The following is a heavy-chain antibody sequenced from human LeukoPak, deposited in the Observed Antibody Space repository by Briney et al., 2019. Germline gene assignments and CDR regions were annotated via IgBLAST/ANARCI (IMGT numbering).Heavy chain of an antibody. V-gene: IGHV1-2*02. CDR3: ARESGSNGYFDY. Sequence: ASVKVSCKASGYTFTGYYMHWVRQAPGQGLEWMGWINPNSGGTNYAQKFQGRVTMTRDTSISTAYMELSRLRSDDTAVYYCARESGSNGYFDYWGQGTLVTVSS. CDR1: GYTFTGYY. D-gene: IGHD2-8*01. J-gene: IGHJ4*02. CDR2: INPNSGGT.